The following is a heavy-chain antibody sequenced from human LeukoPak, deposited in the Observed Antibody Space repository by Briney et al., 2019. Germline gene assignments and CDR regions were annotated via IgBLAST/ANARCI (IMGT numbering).Heavy chain of an antibody. CDR1: GFTFSSYG. CDR2: ISYDGSNK. D-gene: IGHD2-15*01. J-gene: IGHJ4*02. Sequence: GGSLRLSCAASGFTFSSYGMHWVRQAPGKGLEWVAVISYDGSNKYYADSVKGRFTISRDNSKNTLYLQMNSLRAEDTAVYYCAKTSGGSCRRDFDYWGQGTLVTVSS. V-gene: IGHV3-30*18. CDR3: AKTSGGSCRRDFDY.